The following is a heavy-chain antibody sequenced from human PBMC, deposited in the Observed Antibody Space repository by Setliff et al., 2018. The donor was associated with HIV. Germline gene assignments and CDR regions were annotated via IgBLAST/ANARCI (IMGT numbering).Heavy chain of an antibody. CDR1: GFTFSSYA. D-gene: IGHD2-2*01. V-gene: IGHV3-30*04. CDR3: ARDSVVGTRGAMSN. J-gene: IGHJ4*02. Sequence: QSGGSLRLSCAASGFTFSSYAMHWVRQAPGKGLEWVAVISYDGSNKYYADSVKGRFTISRDNSKNTLYLQMNSLRAEDTAVYYCARDSVVGTRGAMSNWGQGTLVTVSS. CDR2: ISYDGSNK.